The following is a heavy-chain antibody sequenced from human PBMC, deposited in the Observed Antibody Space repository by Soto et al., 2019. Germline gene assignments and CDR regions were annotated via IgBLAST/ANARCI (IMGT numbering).Heavy chain of an antibody. J-gene: IGHJ5*02. CDR1: GFTFSSYG. Sequence: GGSLRLSCAASGFTFSSYGMHWVHQAPGKGLEWVAVISYDGSNKYYADSVKGRFTISRDNSKNTLYLQMNSLRAEDTAVYYCAKDLGKYCSGGSCYPTWFDPWGQGTLVTVSS. D-gene: IGHD2-15*01. CDR3: AKDLGKYCSGGSCYPTWFDP. CDR2: ISYDGSNK. V-gene: IGHV3-30*18.